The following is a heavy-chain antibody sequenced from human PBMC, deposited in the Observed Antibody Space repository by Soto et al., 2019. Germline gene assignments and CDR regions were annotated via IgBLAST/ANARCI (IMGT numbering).Heavy chain of an antibody. D-gene: IGHD4-17*01. CDR1: GFTISHYS. CDR2: IRGGDNNI. V-gene: IGHV3-11*01. Sequence: QVQVEESGGGLVKRAGALRLSCAASGFTISHYSMSWIRQAPGKGLERGSYIRGGDNNIYYPDSVNGRFAISRDNTNNSLYLQMNSLRVDDTAVYYCARCYGDPPYSWFDPWGQGTLVTVSS. CDR3: ARCYGDPPYSWFDP. J-gene: IGHJ5*02.